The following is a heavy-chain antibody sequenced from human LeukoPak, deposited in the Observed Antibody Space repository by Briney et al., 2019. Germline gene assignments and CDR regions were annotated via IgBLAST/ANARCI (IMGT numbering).Heavy chain of an antibody. J-gene: IGHJ3*02. CDR3: GSSVYSSGGDAFDI. CDR2: INHSGST. CDR1: GGSFSGYY. D-gene: IGHD6-19*01. Sequence: SETLSLTCAVYGGSFSGYYWSWIRQPPGKGLEWIGEINHSGSTNYNPSLKSRVTISVDTSKNQFSLKQSSVTAADTAVYYCGSSVYSSGGDAFDIWGQGTMVTVSS. V-gene: IGHV4-34*01.